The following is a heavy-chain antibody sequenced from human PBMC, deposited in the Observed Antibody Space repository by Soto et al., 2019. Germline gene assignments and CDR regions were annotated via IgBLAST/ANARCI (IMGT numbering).Heavy chain of an antibody. CDR1: GFTFSSYG. CDR3: ARIYCRCPGCYCYYMDV. D-gene: IGHD2-15*01. Sequence: GGSLRLSCAASGFTFSSYGMHWVRQAPGKGLEWVAVIWYDESNKYYADSVKGRFTISRDNSKNTLYLQMNSLRAEDTAVYYCARIYCRCPGCYCYYMDVWGKGTTVTVSS. V-gene: IGHV3-33*01. CDR2: IWYDESNK. J-gene: IGHJ6*03.